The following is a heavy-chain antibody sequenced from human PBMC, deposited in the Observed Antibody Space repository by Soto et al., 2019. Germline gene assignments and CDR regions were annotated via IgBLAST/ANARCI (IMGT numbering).Heavy chain of an antibody. Sequence: SETLSLTCSVSGGSVSNKTYYWSWIRQPPGKRLEWIGYVYYSGTTNYNPSLKSRVTISVDLPKNQFSLRLSSVTTADTALYYCARTTAVPNTLRSRYFFDYWGQGTLVTVYS. CDR2: VYYSGTT. D-gene: IGHD4-17*01. CDR3: ARTTAVPNTLRSRYFFDY. J-gene: IGHJ4*02. CDR1: GGSVSNKTYY. V-gene: IGHV4-61*01.